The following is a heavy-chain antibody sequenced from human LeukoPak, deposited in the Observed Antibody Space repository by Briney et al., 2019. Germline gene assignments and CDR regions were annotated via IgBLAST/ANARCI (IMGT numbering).Heavy chain of an antibody. CDR1: GYTFTNYG. V-gene: IGHV1-18*01. CDR2: ISVFYGHT. Sequence: ASVKVSCKASGYTFTNYGISWVRQAPGQGLEWMGWISVFYGHTNYSQNFQGRLTMTTHTSTSTAYLELRSLRSDDTAVYYCVREVSAANAGYMDVWGTGTTVTGSS. CDR3: VREVSAANAGYMDV. J-gene: IGHJ6*03. D-gene: IGHD6-13*01.